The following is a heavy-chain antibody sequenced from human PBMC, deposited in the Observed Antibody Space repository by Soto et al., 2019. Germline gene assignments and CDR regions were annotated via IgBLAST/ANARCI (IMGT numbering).Heavy chain of an antibody. CDR1: GFTFSSYA. D-gene: IGHD1-26*01. J-gene: IGHJ5*02. CDR3: AKYLYSGSHPWFDP. Sequence: GGSLRLSCAASGFTFSSYAMSLVRQAPGKGLEWVSSISGSGGSTYYADSVKGRFTISRDNSKNTLYLQMNSLRAEDTAVYYGAKYLYSGSHPWFDPWGQGTLVNVSS. CDR2: ISGSGGST. V-gene: IGHV3-23*01.